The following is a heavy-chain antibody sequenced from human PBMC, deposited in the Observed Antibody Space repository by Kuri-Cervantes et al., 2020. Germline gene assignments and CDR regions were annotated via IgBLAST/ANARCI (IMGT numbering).Heavy chain of an antibody. CDR3: ARLNLLWLKLFDY. V-gene: IGHV3-11*01. J-gene: IGHJ4*02. Sequence: GESLKISCAASGFTFSDYYMSWIRQAPGKGLEWVSYISSSGSTIYYADSVEGRFTISRDNAKNSLYLQMNSLRAEDTAVYYCARLNLLWLKLFDYWGQGTLVTVSS. D-gene: IGHD5-18*01. CDR2: ISSSGSTI. CDR1: GFTFSDYY.